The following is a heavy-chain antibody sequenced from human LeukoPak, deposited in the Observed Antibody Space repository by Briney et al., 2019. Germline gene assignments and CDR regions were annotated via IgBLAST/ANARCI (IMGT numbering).Heavy chain of an antibody. CDR3: ARSLSNWNYPTWLDP. Sequence: SETLSLTCTVSGGSISSSSYYWGWIRQPPGKGLEWIGSILYSGNTHYNPSLKSRVTISVDTSKNQFSLRLSSLTAADTAVYYCARSLSNWNYPTWLDPWGQGTLVTVSS. CDR2: ILYSGNT. J-gene: IGHJ5*02. CDR1: GGSISSSSYY. V-gene: IGHV4-39*01. D-gene: IGHD1-7*01.